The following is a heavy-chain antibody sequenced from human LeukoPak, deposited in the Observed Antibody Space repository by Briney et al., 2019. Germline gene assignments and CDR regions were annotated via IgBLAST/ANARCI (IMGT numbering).Heavy chain of an antibody. D-gene: IGHD6-19*01. CDR1: GFTFDDYA. CDR2: ISWNSGSI. CDR3: AKDSSGSAFDY. V-gene: IGHV3-9*01. J-gene: IGHJ4*02. Sequence: PGGSLRLSCAASGFTFDDYAMHWVRQAPGKVLEWVSGISWNSGSIGYADSVKGRFTISRDNAKNSLYLQMNSLRAEDTALYYCAKDSSGSAFDYWGQGTLVTVSS.